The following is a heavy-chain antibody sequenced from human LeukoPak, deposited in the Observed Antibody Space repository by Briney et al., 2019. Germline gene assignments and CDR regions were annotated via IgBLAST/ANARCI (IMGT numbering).Heavy chain of an antibody. CDR3: ARDLPVSGAYHNFDC. Sequence: GGSLRLSCVASGFTFSSDRMNWDRQAPGKGLEWVSTIYSGSDYIYYADSVKGRFTISRDNAKNSLYLQMNRLRAEDTAVYYCARDLPVSGAYHNFDCWGQGTLVTVSS. CDR1: GFTFSSDR. D-gene: IGHD4/OR15-4a*01. J-gene: IGHJ4*02. V-gene: IGHV3-21*01. CDR2: IYSGSDYI.